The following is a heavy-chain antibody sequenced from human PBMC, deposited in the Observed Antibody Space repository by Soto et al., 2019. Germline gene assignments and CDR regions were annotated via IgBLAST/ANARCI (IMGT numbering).Heavy chain of an antibody. CDR3: ARSPSLLIDY. Sequence: RKRQAPGLGLEWMGWISGYNGNTNYAQKLQGRVTMTTDTSTSTAYMELRSLRSEDTAVYYCARSPSLLIDYWGQGTLATVFS. V-gene: IGHV1-18*01. D-gene: IGHD2-2*01. CDR2: ISGYNGNT. J-gene: IGHJ4*02.